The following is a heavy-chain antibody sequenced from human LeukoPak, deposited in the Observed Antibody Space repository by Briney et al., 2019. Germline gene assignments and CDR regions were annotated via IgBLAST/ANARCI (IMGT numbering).Heavy chain of an antibody. Sequence: SETLSLTCTVSGGSISSGGYYWSWIRQHPGKGLEWIGYIYYSGSTYYNPSLKSRVTISVDTPKNQFSLKLSSVTAADTAVYYCAREGGNFDAFDIWGQGTMVTVSS. V-gene: IGHV4-31*03. CDR1: GGSISSGGYY. J-gene: IGHJ3*02. CDR2: IYYSGST. D-gene: IGHD4-23*01. CDR3: AREGGNFDAFDI.